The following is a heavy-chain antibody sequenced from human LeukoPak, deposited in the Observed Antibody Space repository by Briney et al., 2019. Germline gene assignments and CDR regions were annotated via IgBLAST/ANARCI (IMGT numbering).Heavy chain of an antibody. Sequence: SETLSLTCTVSGGSISSYYWSWIRQPPGKGLEWIGYIYYSGSTNYNPSLKSRVTISVDTSKNQFSLKLSSVTAADTAVYYCARVGCSSTSCYTFATDWYFDLWGRGTLVTVS. D-gene: IGHD2-2*02. CDR2: IYYSGST. J-gene: IGHJ2*01. CDR1: GGSISSYY. V-gene: IGHV4-59*01. CDR3: ARVGCSSTSCYTFATDWYFDL.